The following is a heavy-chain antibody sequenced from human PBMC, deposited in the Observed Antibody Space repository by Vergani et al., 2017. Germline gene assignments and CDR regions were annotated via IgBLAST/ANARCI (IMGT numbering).Heavy chain of an antibody. CDR1: GFSFNTSG. V-gene: IGHV3-30*02. J-gene: IGHJ4*02. D-gene: IGHD3-22*01. CDR3: TRGWYYDSIAYWAY. CDR2: IGYDGRIK. Sequence: QVQLVETGGGVVQPGGSLRLYCATSGFSFNTSGAHWVRQAPGKGLEWVAFIGYDGRIKYIVDSVKGRFTISRDTSKKTLSLQMRSRRADETAVYYCTRGWYYDSIAYWAYWGQGTLVTVSS.